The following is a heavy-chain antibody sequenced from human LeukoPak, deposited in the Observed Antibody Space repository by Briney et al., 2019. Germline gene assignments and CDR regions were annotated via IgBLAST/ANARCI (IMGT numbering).Heavy chain of an antibody. V-gene: IGHV3-21*01. CDR2: ISSSSDYR. CDR3: AGAPYYHEGTGVSWGVNS. Sequence: GGSLRLSCAASGFSFISYSMNWVRQAPGKGLEWVSSISSSSDYRYHADSVKGRFTISRDNPKKSLYLQMNSLRAEDTAVYYCAGAPYYHEGTGVSWGVNSWGQGTLVTVSS. J-gene: IGHJ4*02. CDR1: GFSFISYS. D-gene: IGHD3-22*01.